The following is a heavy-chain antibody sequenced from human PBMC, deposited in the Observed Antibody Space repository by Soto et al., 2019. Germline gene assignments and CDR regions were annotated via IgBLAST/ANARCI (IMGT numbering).Heavy chain of an antibody. CDR2: IIPMYGSA. J-gene: IGHJ6*02. Sequence: GASVKVSCKASGGTFNNHLVTWVRQAPGQGLEWLGGIIPMYGSAHYAQKFQGRVVITAEESTGTAYMELSSLRSDDTATFFCARALQLDYLHGLHVWGQGTTVTVSS. CDR1: GGTFNNHL. D-gene: IGHD2-21*01. CDR3: ARALQLDYLHGLHV. V-gene: IGHV1-69*13.